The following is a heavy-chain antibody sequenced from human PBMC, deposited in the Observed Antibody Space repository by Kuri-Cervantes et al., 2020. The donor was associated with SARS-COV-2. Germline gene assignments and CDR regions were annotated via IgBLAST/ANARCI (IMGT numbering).Heavy chain of an antibody. J-gene: IGHJ3*02. CDR2: ITPFNGNT. CDR3: ARSGPGAISREDGAFDI. V-gene: IGHV1-45*02. D-gene: IGHD2-2*02. CDR1: GVSFDYRF. Sequence: SVKVSCKASGVSFDYRFLHWVRQAPGQALEWMGWITPFNGNTNYAQRFQDRVTITRVRSMSTAYMELSSLRFEDTAMYYCARSGPGAISREDGAFDIWGQGTMVTVSS.